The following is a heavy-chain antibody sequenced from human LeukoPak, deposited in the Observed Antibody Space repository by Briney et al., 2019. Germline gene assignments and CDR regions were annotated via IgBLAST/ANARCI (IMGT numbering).Heavy chain of an antibody. D-gene: IGHD3-3*01. V-gene: IGHV4-34*01. Sequence: SETLPLTCAVYGGSFSGYYWSWIRQPPGKGLEWIGEINHSGSTNYNPSLRSRVTISVDTSKNQFSLKLSSVTAADTAVYYCARVRRNGRITIFGVVMNWFDPWGQGTLVTVSS. CDR3: ARVRRNGRITIFGVVMNWFDP. CDR2: INHSGST. J-gene: IGHJ5*02. CDR1: GGSFSGYY.